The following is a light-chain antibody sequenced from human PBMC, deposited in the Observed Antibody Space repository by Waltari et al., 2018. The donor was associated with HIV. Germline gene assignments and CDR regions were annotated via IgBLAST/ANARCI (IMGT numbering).Light chain of an antibody. CDR2: EVS. J-gene: IGLJ3*02. Sequence: QSALTQPASVSGSPGQSISISCTGTSSDIGHYYVSWYQPHPGKAPKVILYEVSNRPSGVSNRFSGSKSGNTASLTISGLLPEDEAYYFCSSYISSATPEFGGGTRLTVL. CDR1: SSDIGHYY. CDR3: SSYISSATPE. V-gene: IGLV2-14*01.